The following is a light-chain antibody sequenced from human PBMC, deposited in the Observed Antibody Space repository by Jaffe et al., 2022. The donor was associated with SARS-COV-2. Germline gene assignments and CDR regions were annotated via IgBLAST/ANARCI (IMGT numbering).Light chain of an antibody. CDR2: DVS. Sequence: QSALTQPASVSGSPGQSITISCTGTSSDVGAYKYVSWYQQHPGKAPKLIIYDVSNRPSGVSNRFSGSKSGNTASLTISGLQAEDEADYHCSSFTSRGTNVFGTGTKVTVL. V-gene: IGLV2-14*01. J-gene: IGLJ1*01. CDR1: SSDVGAYKY. CDR3: SSFTSRGTNV.